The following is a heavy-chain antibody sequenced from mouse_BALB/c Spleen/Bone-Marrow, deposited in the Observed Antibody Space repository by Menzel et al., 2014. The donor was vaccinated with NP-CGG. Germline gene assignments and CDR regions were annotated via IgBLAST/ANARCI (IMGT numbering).Heavy chain of an antibody. CDR3: TRSGNYLFAY. CDR2: INPSNGGT. Sequence: QVQLQQSGAELVKPGASVRLSCKASGYTFTNYYMYWVKQRPGQGLEWIGEINPSNGGTNFNEKFKSKATLTVDKSSNTTYMQLSSLTSEDSAVDYCTRSGNYLFAYWGQGTLVTVSA. D-gene: IGHD2-1*01. CDR1: GYTFTNYY. V-gene: IGHV1S81*02. J-gene: IGHJ3*01.